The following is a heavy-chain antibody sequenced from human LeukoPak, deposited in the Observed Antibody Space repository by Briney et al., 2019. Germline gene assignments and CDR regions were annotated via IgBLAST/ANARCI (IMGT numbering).Heavy chain of an antibody. CDR3: ARDYYDSSGSSWFDP. J-gene: IGHJ5*02. D-gene: IGHD3-22*01. V-gene: IGHV3-30*04. CDR1: GFTFSSYA. Sequence: PGGSLRLSCAASGFTFSSYATHWVRQAPGKGLEWVAVISYDGSNKYYADSVKGRFTISRDNSKNSLYLQMNSLRAKDTALYYCARDYYDSSGSSWFDPWGQGTLVTVSS. CDR2: ISYDGSNK.